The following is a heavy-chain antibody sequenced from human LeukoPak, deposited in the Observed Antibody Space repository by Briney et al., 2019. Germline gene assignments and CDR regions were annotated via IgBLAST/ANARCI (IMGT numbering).Heavy chain of an antibody. V-gene: IGHV4-30-2*01. CDR3: AKDRFLSRQGDRSSFDY. CDR2: IYHSGST. D-gene: IGHD3-22*01. J-gene: IGHJ4*02. Sequence: SETLSLTCAVSGGSISSGGYSWSWIRQPPGKGLEWTGYIYHSGSTYYNPSLKSRVTISVDRSKNQFSLKLSSVTAADTAVYYCAKDRFLSRQGDRSSFDYWGQGTLVTVSS. CDR1: GGSISSGGYS.